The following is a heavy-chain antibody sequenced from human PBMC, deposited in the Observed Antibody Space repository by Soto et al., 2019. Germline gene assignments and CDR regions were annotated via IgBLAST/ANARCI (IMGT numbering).Heavy chain of an antibody. CDR2: ISYDGSNK. V-gene: IGHV3-30*18. D-gene: IGHD2-15*01. CDR1: GFTFSSYG. CDR3: AKDAVGYCSGGSCSSIFDY. J-gene: IGHJ4*02. Sequence: QVQLVESGGGVVQPGRSLRLSCAASGFTFSSYGMHWVRQAPGKGLEWVAVISYDGSNKYYADSVKGRFTISRDNSKNTLYLQMNRLRAEDTAVYYCAKDAVGYCSGGSCSSIFDYWGQGTLVTVSS.